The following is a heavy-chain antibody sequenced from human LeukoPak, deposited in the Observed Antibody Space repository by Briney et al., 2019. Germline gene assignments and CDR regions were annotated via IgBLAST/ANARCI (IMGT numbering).Heavy chain of an antibody. CDR3: AKDGDRGVGYFDWLFSPGGIVY. CDR2: ISGSGGST. D-gene: IGHD3-9*01. J-gene: IGHJ4*02. V-gene: IGHV3-23*01. Sequence: PGGSLRLSCAASGFTFSSYAMSWVRQAPGKGLEWVSAISGSGGSTYYADSVKGRFTISRDNSKNTLYLQMNSLRAEDTAVYYCAKDGDRGVGYFDWLFSPGGIVYWGQGTLVTVSS. CDR1: GFTFSSYA.